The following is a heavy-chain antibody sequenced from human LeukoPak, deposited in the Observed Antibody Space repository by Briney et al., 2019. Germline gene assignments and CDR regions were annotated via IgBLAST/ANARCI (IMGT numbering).Heavy chain of an antibody. V-gene: IGHV4-59*01. D-gene: IGHD6-19*01. CDR2: IYYSGST. J-gene: IGHJ4*02. CDR3: ARVRSSGWYPFDY. Sequence: SETLSLTCTVSGGSISSYYWSWIRQPPGKGQEWIGYIYYSGSTNYNPSLKSRVTISVDTSKNQFSLKLSSVTAADTAVYYCARVRSSGWYPFDYWGQGTLVTVSS. CDR1: GGSISSYY.